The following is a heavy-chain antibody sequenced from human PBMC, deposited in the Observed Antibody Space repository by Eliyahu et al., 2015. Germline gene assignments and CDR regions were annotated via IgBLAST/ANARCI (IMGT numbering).Heavy chain of an antibody. Sequence: QLQLQESGPGLVKPSETLSLTCSVXGGCISSSSDYWGWIRQPPGKGLEWIGSIYYSGSAYYNPSLKSRVTISVDTSKNQFSLKLSSVTAADTAVYYCARRFAGIFDYWGQGTLVTVSS. D-gene: IGHD3-16*01. CDR3: ARRFAGIFDY. CDR1: GGCISSSSDY. CDR2: IYYSGSA. J-gene: IGHJ4*02. V-gene: IGHV4-39*01.